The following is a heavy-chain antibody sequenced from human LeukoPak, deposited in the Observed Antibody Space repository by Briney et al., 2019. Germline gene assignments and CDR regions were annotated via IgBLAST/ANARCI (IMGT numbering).Heavy chain of an antibody. CDR2: IYTSGST. Sequence: SETLSLTCTVSGGSISSYYWSWIRQPAGKGLEWIGRIYTSGSTNYNPSLKSRVTMSVDTSKNQFSLKLSSVTAADTAVYYCARDAPFYSYGYQVSTRFDYWGQGTLVTVSS. V-gene: IGHV4-4*07. CDR1: GGSISSYY. J-gene: IGHJ4*02. CDR3: ARDAPFYSYGYQVSTRFDY. D-gene: IGHD5-18*01.